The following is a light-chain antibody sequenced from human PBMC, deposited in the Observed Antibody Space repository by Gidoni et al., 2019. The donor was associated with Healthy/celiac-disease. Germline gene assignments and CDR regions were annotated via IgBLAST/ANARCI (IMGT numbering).Light chain of an antibody. CDR1: QSVSSY. V-gene: IGKV3-11*01. Sequence: EIVLTQSPATLSLSPGERATLSCRASQSVSSYLDWSQQKHGQAPRLLIYDASNRATGIPARFSGSGSVTAFTLTISSLEPEDFAVYYCQQRSNWPWTFGQGTKVEIK. CDR3: QQRSNWPWT. J-gene: IGKJ1*01. CDR2: DAS.